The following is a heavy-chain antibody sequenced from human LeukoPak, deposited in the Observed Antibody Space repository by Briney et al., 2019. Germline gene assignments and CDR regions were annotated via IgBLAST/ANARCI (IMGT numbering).Heavy chain of an antibody. CDR2: FDPEDGET. J-gene: IGHJ6*04. CDR1: GYTLTELS. Sequence: ASVKVSCKVSGYTLTELSMHWVRQAPGKGLEWMGGFDPEDGETIYAQKFQGRVTMTEDTSTDTAYMELSSLRSEDTAVYYCATSPRGYYGSGSMDVWGKGTTVTISS. V-gene: IGHV1-24*01. D-gene: IGHD3-10*01. CDR3: ATSPRGYYGSGSMDV.